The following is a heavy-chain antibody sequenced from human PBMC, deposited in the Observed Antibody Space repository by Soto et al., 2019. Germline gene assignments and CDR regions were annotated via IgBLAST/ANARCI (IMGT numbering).Heavy chain of an antibody. CDR3: AKAGFDYYYGMDV. V-gene: IGHV3-30*18. D-gene: IGHD6-19*01. CDR1: GFTFSSYG. CDR2: ISYDGSNK. J-gene: IGHJ6*02. Sequence: QVQLVESGGGVVQPGRSLRLSCAASGFTFSSYGMHWVRQAPGKGLEWVAVISYDGSNKYDADSVKGRFTNSRDNSKNTLYRQMNSLRAEDTAVYYCAKAGFDYYYGMDVWGQGTTVTVSS.